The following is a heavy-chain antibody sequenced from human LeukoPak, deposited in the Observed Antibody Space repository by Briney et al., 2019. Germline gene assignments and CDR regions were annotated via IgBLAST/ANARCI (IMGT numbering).Heavy chain of an antibody. D-gene: IGHD3-10*01. Sequence: PSETLSLTCTVSGGSISSYYWSWVRQPPGKGLEWGGYIYYSGSTNYNPSLKSRVTISVDTSKNQFSLKLSSVTAADTAVYYCARGSVWFGSLSYFDYWGQGTLVTVSS. V-gene: IGHV4-59*01. CDR3: ARGSVWFGSLSYFDY. CDR1: GGSISSYY. J-gene: IGHJ4*02. CDR2: IYYSGST.